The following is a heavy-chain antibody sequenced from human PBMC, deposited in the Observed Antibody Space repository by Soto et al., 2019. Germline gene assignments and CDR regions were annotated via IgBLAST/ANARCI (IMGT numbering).Heavy chain of an antibody. CDR3: ATEGRSGYRNFDF. CDR2: ISSTSSYI. CDR1: GFTFNLYT. D-gene: IGHD3-22*01. Sequence: DVQLVESGGGLVKPGGSLRLSCTASGFTFNLYTLNWVRQAPGKGLEWVSSISSTSSYIYYADSVKGRFPISRDNAEKSLFLQMSDLRAEDTALYYCATEGRSGYRNFDFWGQGTLVTVSS. J-gene: IGHJ4*02. V-gene: IGHV3-21*01.